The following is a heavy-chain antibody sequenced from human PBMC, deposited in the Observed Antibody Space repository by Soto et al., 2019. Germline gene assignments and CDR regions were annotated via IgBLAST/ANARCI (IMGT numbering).Heavy chain of an antibody. J-gene: IGHJ4*02. CDR1: GFTFSSYA. D-gene: IGHD6-6*01. Sequence: GGSLRLSCAASGFTFSSYAISWVRQAPGKGLEWVSAISGSGGSTYYADSVKGRFTISRDNSKNTLYLQMNSLRAEDTAVYYCAKDLIQYSSFYFDYWGQGTLVTVSS. V-gene: IGHV3-23*01. CDR3: AKDLIQYSSFYFDY. CDR2: ISGSGGST.